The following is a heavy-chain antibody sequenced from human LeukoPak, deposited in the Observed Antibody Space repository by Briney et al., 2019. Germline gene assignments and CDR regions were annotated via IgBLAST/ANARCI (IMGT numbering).Heavy chain of an antibody. V-gene: IGHV3-23*01. CDR3: AKVHHGSSWYYFDY. J-gene: IGHJ4*02. CDR1: GFTFSSYA. Sequence: GGSLRLSCAASGFTFSSYAMSWVRQAPGEGLEWVSAISGSGGSTYYADSVKGRFTISRDNSKNTLYLQMNSLRAEDTAVYYCAKVHHGSSWYYFDYWGQGTLVTVSS. CDR2: ISGSGGST. D-gene: IGHD6-13*01.